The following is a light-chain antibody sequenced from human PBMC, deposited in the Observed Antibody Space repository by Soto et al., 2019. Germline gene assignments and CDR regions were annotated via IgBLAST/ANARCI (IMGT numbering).Light chain of an antibody. CDR3: QQYNNWPTIT. J-gene: IGKJ5*01. CDR2: DPS. V-gene: IGKV3D-15*01. Sequence: SGLQGERAALSCWASQRVFSYFPWYPHKPGQATRLLIYDPSNRATGIPARFIGSGSGTDFNLTISSLQSEDFAMYYCQQYNNWPTITFGQGTRLEIK. CDR1: QRVFSY.